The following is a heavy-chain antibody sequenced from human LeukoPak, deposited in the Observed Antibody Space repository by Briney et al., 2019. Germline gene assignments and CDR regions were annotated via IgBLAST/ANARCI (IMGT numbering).Heavy chain of an antibody. CDR3: ATQYTTPDAFDI. CDR1: GGSISSYY. J-gene: IGHJ3*02. D-gene: IGHD1-1*01. CDR2: FYYSGST. Sequence: PSETLSLTCTVSGGSISSYYWSWIRQPPGKGLEWIGYFYYSGSTNYNTSLKSRVSISVDTPKSQVSLKLSSATAADTAVYYCATQYTTPDAFDIWGQGTMVTVSS. V-gene: IGHV4-59*08.